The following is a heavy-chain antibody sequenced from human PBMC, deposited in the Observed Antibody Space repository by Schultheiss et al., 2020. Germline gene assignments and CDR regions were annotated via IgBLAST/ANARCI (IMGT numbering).Heavy chain of an antibody. J-gene: IGHJ4*02. CDR1: GFTFSSYA. Sequence: GGSLRLSCAASGFTFSSYAMSWVRQAPGKGLEWVGHIKSKSDGETTEYAAPVRGRFAISRDDSTNTLYLHMNSLTTEDTAVYYCTTHPGDNWGQGTLVTVSS. D-gene: IGHD3-16*01. CDR2: IKSKSDGETT. CDR3: TTHPGDN. V-gene: IGHV3-15*01.